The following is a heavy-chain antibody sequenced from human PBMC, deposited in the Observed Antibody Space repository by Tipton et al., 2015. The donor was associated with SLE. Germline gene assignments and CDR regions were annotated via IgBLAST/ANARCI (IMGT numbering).Heavy chain of an antibody. J-gene: IGHJ4*02. CDR2: IYYSGST. CDR1: GGSISSSSYY. D-gene: IGHD3-10*01. Sequence: TLSLTCTVSGGSISSSSYYWGWIRPPPGKGLEWIGSIYYSGSTYYNPSLKSRVTISVDTSKNQFSLKLSSVTAADTAVYYCARVDGSGSYYLLDYWGQGTLVTVSS. CDR3: ARVDGSGSYYLLDY. V-gene: IGHV4-39*01.